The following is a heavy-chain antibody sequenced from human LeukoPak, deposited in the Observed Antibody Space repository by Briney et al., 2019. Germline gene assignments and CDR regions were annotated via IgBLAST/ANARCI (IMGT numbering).Heavy chain of an antibody. CDR1: GGSISSGGYY. CDR3: ASLNYYDSSGYSN. Sequence: SQTLSLTCTVSGGSISSGGYYWSWIRQPPGKGLEWIGYIYHSGSTYYNPSLKSRVTISVDRSKNQFSLKLSSVTAADTAVYYCASLNYYDSSGYSNWGQGTLVTVSS. D-gene: IGHD3-22*01. CDR2: IYHSGST. V-gene: IGHV4-30-2*01. J-gene: IGHJ4*02.